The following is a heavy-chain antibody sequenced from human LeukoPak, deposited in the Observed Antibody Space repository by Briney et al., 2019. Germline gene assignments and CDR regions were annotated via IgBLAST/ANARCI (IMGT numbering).Heavy chain of an antibody. Sequence: KPGGSLRLSCAASGFTFSDYYMGWIRQAPGKGLEWVSYISSSGSYTNNADSMKGRFTISRDNAKNSLYLQMNSLRADDTGVYYCARVGRVGASRGSIDYWGQGTLVTVSS. CDR3: ARVGRVGASRGSIDY. V-gene: IGHV3-11*05. D-gene: IGHD1-26*01. J-gene: IGHJ4*02. CDR1: GFTFSDYY. CDR2: ISSSGSYT.